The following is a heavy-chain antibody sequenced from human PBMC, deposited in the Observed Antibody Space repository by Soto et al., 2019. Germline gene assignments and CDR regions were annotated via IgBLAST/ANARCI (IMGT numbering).Heavy chain of an antibody. CDR3: ARDSGGLRLGESSLYGEKDSFDV. CDR1: HMSLSGHY. Sequence: SETRSLTCVVSHMSLSGHYWSWTRQPPGKGLEWIGEKNYGGCAEFNPPLKSQVSLSIDSSEDQFCLWLSSVTAADTAVYYCARDSGGLRLGESSLYGEKDSFDVWDQGTLVIVSS. D-gene: IGHD3-16*02. CDR2: KNYGGCA. J-gene: IGHJ3*01. V-gene: IGHV4-34*01.